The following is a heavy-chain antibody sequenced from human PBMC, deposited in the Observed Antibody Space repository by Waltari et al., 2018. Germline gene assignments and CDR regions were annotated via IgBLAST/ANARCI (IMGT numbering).Heavy chain of an antibody. CDR1: GGSITSGCSY. CDR2: IYYSGST. V-gene: IGHV4-31*03. J-gene: IGHJ6*03. CDR3: ARAAYYYYMDV. Sequence: QVQLQESRPGLVKPSPTLSLTCTASGGSITSGCSYCSWIRQHPGKGLEWIGYIYYSGSTYYNPSRKSRVTISVDTSKNQFSLKLSSVTAADTAVYYCARAAYYYYMDVWGKGTTVTVSS.